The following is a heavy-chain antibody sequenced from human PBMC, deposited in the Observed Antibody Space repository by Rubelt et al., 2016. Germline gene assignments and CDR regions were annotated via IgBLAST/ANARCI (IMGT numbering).Heavy chain of an antibody. V-gene: IGHV1-3*01. CDR1: GCTFTSYA. CDR2: INAGNGNT. J-gene: IGHJ4*02. Sequence: QVQLVQSGAEVKKPGASVKVSCKASGCTFTSYAMHWVRQAPGQRLEWMGWINAGNGNTKFSQKFQGRVTITRETSASTAYMGLSSLRSEDAAVYYCARDIYSGSYYGYWGQGTLVTVSS. CDR3: ARDIYSGSYYGY. D-gene: IGHD1-26*01.